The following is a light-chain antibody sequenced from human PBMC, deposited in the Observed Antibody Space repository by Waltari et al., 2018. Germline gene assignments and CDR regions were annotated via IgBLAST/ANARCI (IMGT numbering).Light chain of an antibody. Sequence: SYELTQPPSVSVSPGQTARITCPGDALPKQYAYWYQQKSGQAPILVMYKDRERPSGIPERFSGSSSGTTVTLTISGVQAEDEADYYCQSGDNSGTNRVLFGGGTKLTVL. V-gene: IGLV3-25*03. CDR2: KDR. CDR3: QSGDNSGTNRVL. CDR1: ALPKQY. J-gene: IGLJ2*01.